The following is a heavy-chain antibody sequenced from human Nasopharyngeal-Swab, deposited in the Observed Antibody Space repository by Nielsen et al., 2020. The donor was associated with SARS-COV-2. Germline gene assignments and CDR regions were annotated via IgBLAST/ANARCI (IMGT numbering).Heavy chain of an antibody. D-gene: IGHD4-11*01. CDR1: GFTFSSFG. V-gene: IGHV3-30*03. CDR3: ATHNDYRFEN. J-gene: IGHJ4*02. CDR2: IAHDASNE. Sequence: GESLKISCAASGFTFSSFGMHWVRQAPGKGLEWVAFIAHDASNEYYGDSVKGRSSISRDSSKNTLYLQMNSLRAEDTAVYYCATHNDYRFENWGQGTLVSVSS.